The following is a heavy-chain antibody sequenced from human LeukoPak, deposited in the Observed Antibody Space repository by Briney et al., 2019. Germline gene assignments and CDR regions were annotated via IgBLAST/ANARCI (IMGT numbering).Heavy chain of an antibody. J-gene: IGHJ3*02. D-gene: IGHD3-3*01. Sequence: SQTLSLTCTVSGGSISSGSYYWSWIRQPPGKGLEWIGYIYYSGSTNYNPSLKSRVTISVDTSKNQFSLKLSSVTAADTAVYYCARDPSGYHIDAFDIWGQGTMVTVSS. CDR2: IYYSGST. V-gene: IGHV4-61*01. CDR1: GGSISSGSYY. CDR3: ARDPSGYHIDAFDI.